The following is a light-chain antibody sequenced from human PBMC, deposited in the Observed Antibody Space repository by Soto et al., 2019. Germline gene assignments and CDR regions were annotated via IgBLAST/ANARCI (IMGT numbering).Light chain of an antibody. V-gene: IGKV3-20*01. J-gene: IGKJ1*01. CDR1: QSVSSTY. CDR3: RHYITSQWT. CDR2: AAS. Sequence: EIVLTQSPGTLSLSPGERATLSCRPSQSVSSTYLDWYQQKPGQAPRLLIYAASSRATGIPDRFSGGASATDFTITISRLEPEDFAVYYCRHYITSQWTFGQGTKVEIK.